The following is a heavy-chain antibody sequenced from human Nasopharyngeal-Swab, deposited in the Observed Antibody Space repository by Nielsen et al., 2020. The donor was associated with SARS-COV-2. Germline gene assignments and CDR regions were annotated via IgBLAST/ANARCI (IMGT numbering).Heavy chain of an antibody. CDR3: ARRSLYYYYYGMDV. CDR1: GYTFTSYA. J-gene: IGHJ6*02. D-gene: IGHD5-24*01. CDR2: INTNTGNP. Sequence: ASVKVSCKASGYTFTSYAMNWVRRAPGQGLEWMGWINTNTGNPTYAQGFTGRFVFSLDTSVSTAYLQISSLKAEDTAVYYCARRSLYYYYYGMDVWGQGTTVTVSS. V-gene: IGHV7-4-1*02.